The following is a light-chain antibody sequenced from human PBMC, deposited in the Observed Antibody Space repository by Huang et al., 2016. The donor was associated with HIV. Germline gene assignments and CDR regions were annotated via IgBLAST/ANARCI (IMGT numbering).Light chain of an antibody. J-gene: IGKJ2*01. Sequence: EIVLTQSPGTLSLSPGESATLSCRASQSVSSTYLAWYQQRLGQAPRLLIYGASSRATCIPDRFSGSGSGTDFTLTISRLEPEDFAVYYCQQYGSARFTFGQGTKLEI. CDR3: QQYGSARFT. V-gene: IGKV3-20*01. CDR2: GAS. CDR1: QSVSSTY.